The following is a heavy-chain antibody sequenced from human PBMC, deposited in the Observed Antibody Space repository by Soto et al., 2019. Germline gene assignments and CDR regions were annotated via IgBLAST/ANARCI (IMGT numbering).Heavy chain of an antibody. Sequence: ASGTLSPTCTVSGGSVSSGSYYWGWVRQPPGKGLEWIGYIYYSGSTNYNPSLKSRVTISVDTSKNQFSLKLSSVTAADTAVYYCARVIVLMVYAQYQGGWFDPWGQGTLVTVSS. CDR3: ARVIVLMVYAQYQGGWFDP. J-gene: IGHJ5*02. V-gene: IGHV4-61*01. D-gene: IGHD2-8*01. CDR1: GGSVSSGSYY. CDR2: IYYSGST.